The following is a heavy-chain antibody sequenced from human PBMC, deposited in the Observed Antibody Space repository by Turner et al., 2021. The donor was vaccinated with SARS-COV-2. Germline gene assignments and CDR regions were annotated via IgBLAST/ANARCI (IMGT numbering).Heavy chain of an antibody. J-gene: IGHJ5*02. V-gene: IGHV3-9*01. CDR2: ISWNSDSI. CDR3: AKDSGVDYTGTLGS. CDR1: GFTFDDYA. Sequence: EVQLVESGGGLVQPGRSLRLFCAASGFTFDDYAMHWVRQAPGKCLEWVSGISWNSDSIGYAGSVKGRFTISRDNAKNSLYLQMNSLRAEDTALYYCAKDSGVDYTGTLGSWGQGTLVTVSS. D-gene: IGHD2-8*02.